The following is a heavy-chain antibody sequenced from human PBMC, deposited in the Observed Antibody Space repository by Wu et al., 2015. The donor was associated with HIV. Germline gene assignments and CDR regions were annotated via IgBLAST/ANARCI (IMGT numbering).Heavy chain of an antibody. D-gene: IGHD6-13*01. V-gene: IGHV1-69*13. Sequence: QVQLVQSGAEVKKPGSSVKVSCKASGGTFSRYAINWVRQAPGQGLDWMGRIIPLFGTANYAQKFQGRVTLSADESTSTAYMELSSLRSEDTAVYYCALQGGYVTSWYWFDPWGQGTLVT. CDR2: IIPLFGTA. J-gene: IGHJ5*02. CDR3: ALQGGYVTSWYWFDP. CDR1: GGTFSRYA.